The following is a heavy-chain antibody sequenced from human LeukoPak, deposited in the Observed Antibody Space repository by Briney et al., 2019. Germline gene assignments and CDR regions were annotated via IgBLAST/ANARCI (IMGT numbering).Heavy chain of an antibody. J-gene: IGHJ4*02. V-gene: IGHV4-39*01. CDR3: ARVTVTMIVGY. D-gene: IGHD3-22*01. Sequence: GSLRLSCAASGFTFSSYSMNWVRQPPGKGLEWIGSIYYSGSTYYNPSLKSRVTISVDTSKNQFSLKLSSVTAADTAVYYCARVTVTMIVGYWGQGTLVTVSS. CDR2: IYYSGST. CDR1: GFTFSSYSMN.